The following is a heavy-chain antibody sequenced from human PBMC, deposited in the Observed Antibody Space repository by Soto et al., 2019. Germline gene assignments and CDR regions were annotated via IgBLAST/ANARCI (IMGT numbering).Heavy chain of an antibody. Sequence: ASVKVSCKTSGDTFTDSSMHWVRQAPGQGLEWMGWINLNSGDTNYAEKFRGRVTMTRDTSIITAYMELTRLKSDDTAVYYCARDLGGYDLYGPDTWGQGTIVTVYS. CDR3: ARDLGGYDLYGPDT. CDR1: GDTFTDSS. J-gene: IGHJ4*02. D-gene: IGHD5-12*01. CDR2: INLNSGDT. V-gene: IGHV1-2*02.